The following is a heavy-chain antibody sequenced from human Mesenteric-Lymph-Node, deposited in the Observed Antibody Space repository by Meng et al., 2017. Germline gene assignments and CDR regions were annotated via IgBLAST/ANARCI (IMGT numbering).Heavy chain of an antibody. CDR3: ARYNNRGWYIYRGFDY. CDR2: MNPNSGNT. CDR1: GYTFTSYD. D-gene: IGHD6-19*01. J-gene: IGHJ4*02. V-gene: IGHV1-8*01. Sequence: ASVKVSCKASGYTFTSYDINWVRQATGQGLEWMGWMNPNSGNTGYAQKFQGRVTMTRNTSISTAYMELSSLRSEDTAVYYCARYNNRGWYIYRGFDYWGQGTLVTVSS.